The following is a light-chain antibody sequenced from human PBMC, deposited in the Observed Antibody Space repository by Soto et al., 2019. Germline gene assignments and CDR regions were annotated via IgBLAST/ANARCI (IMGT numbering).Light chain of an antibody. J-gene: IGKJ5*01. CDR3: QQYGNSPQIT. CDR1: QSVRSER. CDR2: DAS. V-gene: IGKV3-20*01. Sequence: EIVLTQSPDTLSLPPGERATLSCRASQSVRSERLAWYQHKRGQAPRLVIFDASSRATGIPERFSGSGSGTDFTLTISRLEPEDFAVYFCQQYGNSPQITFGQGTRLEIK.